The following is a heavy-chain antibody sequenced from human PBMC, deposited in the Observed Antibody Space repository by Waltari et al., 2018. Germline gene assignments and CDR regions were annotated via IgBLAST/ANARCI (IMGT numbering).Heavy chain of an antibody. D-gene: IGHD6-6*01. CDR3: ARAQGSSYAFDI. CDR2: ISDDGSNK. Sequence: QVQLVESGGGVVQPGRSLRLSCAASGFTFSSYAMHWVRQAPGKGLEWVAVISDDGSNKYYADSVKGRFTIARDNSKNTLYLQMNSLRAEDTAVYYCARAQGSSYAFDIWGQGTMVTVSS. V-gene: IGHV3-30-3*01. J-gene: IGHJ3*02. CDR1: GFTFSSYA.